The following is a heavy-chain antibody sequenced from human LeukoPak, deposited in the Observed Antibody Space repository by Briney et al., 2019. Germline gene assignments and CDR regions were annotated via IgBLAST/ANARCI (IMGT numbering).Heavy chain of an antibody. J-gene: IGHJ5*02. V-gene: IGHV1-2*02. CDR3: AGSIAVAAPGGTNWFDP. Sequence: ASVKVSCKASGGTFSSYAISWVRQAPGQGLEWMGWINPNSGGTNYAQKFQGRVTMTRDTSISTAYMELSRLRSDDTAVYYCAGSIAVAAPGGTNWFDPWGQGTLVTVSS. CDR1: GGTFSSYA. D-gene: IGHD6-19*01. CDR2: INPNSGGT.